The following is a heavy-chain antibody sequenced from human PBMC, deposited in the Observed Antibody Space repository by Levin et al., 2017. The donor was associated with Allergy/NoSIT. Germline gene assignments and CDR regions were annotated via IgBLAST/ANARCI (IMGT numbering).Heavy chain of an antibody. J-gene: IGHJ3*02. CDR2: IYDSGTT. D-gene: IGHD3-3*02. CDR1: GGSIGTYY. Sequence: PGGSLRLSCTVSGGSIGTYYWSWIRQPPGKGLEWIGYIYDSGTTNYNPSLESRVTISVDTSKNQFSLRLSSVTAADTAVYYCARGLGIENDALDIWGQGTTVTVSS. V-gene: IGHV4-59*12. CDR3: ARGLGIENDALDI.